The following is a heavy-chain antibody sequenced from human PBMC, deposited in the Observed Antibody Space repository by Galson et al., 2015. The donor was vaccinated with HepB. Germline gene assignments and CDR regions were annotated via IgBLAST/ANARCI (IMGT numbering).Heavy chain of an antibody. J-gene: IGHJ5*02. CDR3: ARDQIGRFDP. CDR2: INHSGST. Sequence: LSLTCAVYGGSFSGYYWSWIRQPPGKGLEWIGEINHSGSTNYNPSLKSRVTISVDTSKNQFSLKLSSVTAADTAVYYCARDQIGRFDPWGQGTLVTVSS. CDR1: GGSFSGYY. V-gene: IGHV4-34*01. D-gene: IGHD2/OR15-2a*01.